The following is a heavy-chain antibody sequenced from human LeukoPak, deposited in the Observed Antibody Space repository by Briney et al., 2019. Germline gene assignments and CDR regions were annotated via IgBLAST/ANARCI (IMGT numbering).Heavy chain of an antibody. V-gene: IGHV3-30*18. Sequence: PGGSLRLSCVASGFTFSSYGMHWVRQAPGKGLEWVAFISYDGSNENIADSVKGRFIISRDNSKNTLYLQMNSLRVEDTALYYCAKVRGFLYGYYDSWGQGTLVTVSS. CDR3: AKVRGFLYGYYDS. CDR2: ISYDGSNE. CDR1: GFTFSSYG. J-gene: IGHJ4*02. D-gene: IGHD3-16*01.